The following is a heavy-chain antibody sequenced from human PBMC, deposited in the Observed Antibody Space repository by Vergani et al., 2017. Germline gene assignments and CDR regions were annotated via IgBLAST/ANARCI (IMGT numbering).Heavy chain of an antibody. J-gene: IGHJ4*02. V-gene: IGHV4-34*01. CDR2: INHSGST. CDR3: ARGGRQWLGRTYFDY. Sequence: QVQLQQWGAGLLKPSETLSLTCAVYGRSFSGYYWSWIRQPPGKGLEWIGEINHSGSTNYNPSLKSRVTISVDTSKNQFSLKLSSVTAADTAVYYCARGGRQWLGRTYFDYWGQGTLVTVSS. CDR1: GRSFSGYY. D-gene: IGHD6-19*01.